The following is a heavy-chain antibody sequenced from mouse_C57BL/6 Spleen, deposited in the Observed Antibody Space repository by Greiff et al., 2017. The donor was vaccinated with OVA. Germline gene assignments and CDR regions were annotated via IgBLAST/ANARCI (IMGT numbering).Heavy chain of an antibody. CDR1: GYAFSSSW. V-gene: IGHV1-82*01. J-gene: IGHJ1*03. CDR3: ASPGYYGSSYRYFDV. D-gene: IGHD1-1*01. CDR2: IYPGDGDT. Sequence: QVQLQQSGPELVKPGASVKISCKASGYAFSSSWMNWVKQRPGKGLEWIGRIYPGDGDTNYHGKFKGKDTLTADKSSSTAYMQLSSLTSEDSAVYFCASPGYYGSSYRYFDVWGTGTTVTVSS.